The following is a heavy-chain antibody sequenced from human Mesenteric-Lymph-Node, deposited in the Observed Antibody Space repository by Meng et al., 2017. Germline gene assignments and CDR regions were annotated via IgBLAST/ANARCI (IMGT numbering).Heavy chain of an antibody. CDR1: GGSISSNNW. CDR3: VRDPGFGIAAGDY. D-gene: IGHD6-25*01. CDR2: IYHSGIT. Sequence: QVQLQESGPGLVKPSGTLSLICAVSGGSISSNNWWSWVRQSPGKGLEWIGEIYHSGITNYNPSLKSRVTISLDKSKNQFSLKLTSVTAADTAVYYCVRDPGFGIAAGDYWGQGTLVTVSS. J-gene: IGHJ4*02. V-gene: IGHV4-4*02.